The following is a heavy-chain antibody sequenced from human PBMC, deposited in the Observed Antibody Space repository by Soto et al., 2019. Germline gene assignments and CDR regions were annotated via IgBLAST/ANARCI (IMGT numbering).Heavy chain of an antibody. CDR3: ARECRDIVVVPAALDYYYYYYMDV. CDR2: IYSGGST. CDR1: GFTVSSNY. V-gene: IGHV3-53*04. J-gene: IGHJ6*03. D-gene: IGHD2-2*01. Sequence: EVQLVESGGGLVQPGGSLRLSCAASGFTVSSNYMSWVRQAPGKGLEGVSVIYSGGSTYYADSVKGRFTISRHNSKNTLYLQMNSLRAEDTAVYYCARECRDIVVVPAALDYYYYYYMDVWGKGTTVTVSS.